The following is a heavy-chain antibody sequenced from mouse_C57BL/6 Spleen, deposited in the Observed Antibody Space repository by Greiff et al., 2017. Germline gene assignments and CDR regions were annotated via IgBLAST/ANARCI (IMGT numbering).Heavy chain of an antibody. D-gene: IGHD1-1*01. CDR2: INPYNGGT. CDR3: ARGNYYGSSSYWYFDV. Sequence: EVQLQQSGPVLVKPGASVKMSCKASGYTFTDYYMNWVKQSHGKSLEWIGVINPYNGGTSYNQKVKGKATLTVDKSSSTAYMELNSLTSEDSAVYYCARGNYYGSSSYWYFDVWGTGTTVTVSS. J-gene: IGHJ1*03. V-gene: IGHV1-19*01. CDR1: GYTFTDYY.